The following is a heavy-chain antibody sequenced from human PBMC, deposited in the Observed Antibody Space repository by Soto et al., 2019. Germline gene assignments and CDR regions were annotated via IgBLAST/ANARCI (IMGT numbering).Heavy chain of an antibody. J-gene: IGHJ4*02. D-gene: IGHD6-6*01. V-gene: IGHV3-7*01. CDR3: ARDFFKQLSGNVFDY. CDR2: IKQDGSEK. CDR1: GFTFSSYW. Sequence: GGSLRLSCAASGFTFSSYWMSWVRQAPGKGLEWVANIKQDGSEKYYVDSVKGRFTISRDNAKNSLYLQMNSLRAEDTAVYYCARDFFKQLSGNVFDYWGQGTLVTVSS.